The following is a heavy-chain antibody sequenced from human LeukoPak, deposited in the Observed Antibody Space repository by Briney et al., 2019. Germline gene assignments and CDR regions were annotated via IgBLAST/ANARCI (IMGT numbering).Heavy chain of an antibody. J-gene: IGHJ3*02. V-gene: IGHV3-21*01. CDR1: GFTFSSYS. CDR3: ARHKYYYDSTPSGAFDI. D-gene: IGHD3-22*01. Sequence: GGSLRVSYAASGFTFSSYSMNWVRPAPGKGLEWVSSINSSSSYIYYADSVKGRFTISRDNAKNSLYLQMNSLRAEDTAVYYCARHKYYYDSTPSGAFDIWGQGTMVTVSS. CDR2: INSSSSYI.